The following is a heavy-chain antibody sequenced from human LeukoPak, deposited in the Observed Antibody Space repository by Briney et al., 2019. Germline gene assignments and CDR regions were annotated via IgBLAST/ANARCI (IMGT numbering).Heavy chain of an antibody. V-gene: IGHV4-59*01. CDR3: ARRAVTIFGVTGDWFDP. Sequence: ASETLSLTCTVSGGSISSYYWSWIRQPPGKGLEWIGYIYYSGSTNYNPSLKSRVTISVDTSKNQFSLKLSSVTAADTAVYFCARRAVTIFGVTGDWFDPWGRGTLVTVSS. CDR2: IYYSGST. J-gene: IGHJ5*02. D-gene: IGHD3-3*01. CDR1: GGSISSYY.